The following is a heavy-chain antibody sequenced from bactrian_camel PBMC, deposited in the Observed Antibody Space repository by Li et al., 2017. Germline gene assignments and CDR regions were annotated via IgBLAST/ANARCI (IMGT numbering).Heavy chain of an antibody. J-gene: IGHJ6*01. CDR3: ATDPSWAVVAGCSWVFSRFAY. CDR1: EESNC. D-gene: IGHD6*01. V-gene: IGHV3S53*01. CDR2: VANDGRT. Sequence: HVQLVESGGGSVQTGGSLTLSCTYSEESNCMMWFRHTAGEEREGVATVANDGRTSYADSVKGRFTISEDTAKNTLYLQMNSLKPEDTAMYYCATDPSWAVVAGCSWVFSRFAYWAQGTQVTVS.